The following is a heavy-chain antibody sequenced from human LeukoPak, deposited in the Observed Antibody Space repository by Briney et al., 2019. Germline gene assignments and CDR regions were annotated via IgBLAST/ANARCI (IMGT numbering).Heavy chain of an antibody. V-gene: IGHV3-64D*06. J-gene: IGHJ4*02. D-gene: IGHD3-10*01. CDR2: ISSNGGST. CDR1: GFTFSSYA. CDR3: VKATPLWFGRTTRVVPDYFDY. Sequence: GSLRLSCSASGFTFSSYAMHWVCQAPGKGLEYVSAISSNGGSTYYADSVKGRFTISRDNSKNTLYLQMSSLRAEDTAVYYCVKATPLWFGRTTRVVPDYFDYWGQGTLVTVSS.